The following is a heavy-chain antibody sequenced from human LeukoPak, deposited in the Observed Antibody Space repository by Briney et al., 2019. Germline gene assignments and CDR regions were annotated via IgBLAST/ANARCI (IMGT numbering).Heavy chain of an antibody. V-gene: IGHV3-48*01. Sequence: GGSLRLSCAASGFTFSSYSMNWVRQAPGKGLEWVSYISSSGSTIYYADSVKGRFTISRDNAQNSLFLHMNSLRAEDTAVYYCARGRYSGTYYPDYWGQGTLVTVSS. CDR2: ISSSGSTI. CDR3: ARGRYSGTYYPDY. CDR1: GFTFSSYS. D-gene: IGHD1-26*01. J-gene: IGHJ4*02.